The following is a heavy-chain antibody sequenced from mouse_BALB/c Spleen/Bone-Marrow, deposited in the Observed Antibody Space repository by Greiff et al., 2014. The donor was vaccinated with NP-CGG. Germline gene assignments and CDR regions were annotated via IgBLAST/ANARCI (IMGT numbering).Heavy chain of an antibody. CDR1: GYTFTGYI. Sequence: VQLQQSGPELVKPGASVKMSCKASGYTFTGYIMHWVKQKPGQGLEWIGYINPYNDGTKYNEKFKGKATLTSDKSSSTAYMELSSLTSEDSAVYYCARRWLPYAMDYWGQGTSVTVSS. V-gene: IGHV1-14*01. CDR2: INPYNDGT. J-gene: IGHJ4*01. D-gene: IGHD2-3*01. CDR3: ARRWLPYAMDY.